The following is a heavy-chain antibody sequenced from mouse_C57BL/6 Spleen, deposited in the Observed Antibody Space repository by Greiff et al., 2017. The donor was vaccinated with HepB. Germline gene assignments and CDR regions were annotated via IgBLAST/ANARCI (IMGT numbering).Heavy chain of an antibody. CDR1: GYTFTSYW. CDR2: IDPNSGGT. D-gene: IGHD2-3*01. CDR3: ARSSIYDGYYLPFDY. V-gene: IGHV1-72*01. J-gene: IGHJ2*01. Sequence: QVQLQQPGAELVKPGASVKLSCKASGYTFTSYWMHWVKQRPGRGLEWIGRIDPNSGGTKYNEKFKSKATLTVDKPSSTAYMQLSSRTSEDSAVFSCARSSIYDGYYLPFDYWGQGTTLTVSS.